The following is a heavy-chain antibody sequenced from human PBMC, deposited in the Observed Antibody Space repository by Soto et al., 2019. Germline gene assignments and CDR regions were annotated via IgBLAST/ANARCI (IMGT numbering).Heavy chain of an antibody. CDR1: GGSISSGGYY. D-gene: IGHD2-15*01. Sequence: SETLSLTCTVSGGSISSGGYYWSWIRQHPGKGLEWIGYIYCSGSTYYNPSLKSRVTISVDTSKNQFSLKLSSVTAADTAVYYCARDAEGGSARVPRYYGMDVWGQGTTVTVSS. J-gene: IGHJ6*02. CDR2: IYCSGST. CDR3: ARDAEGGSARVPRYYGMDV. V-gene: IGHV4-31*03.